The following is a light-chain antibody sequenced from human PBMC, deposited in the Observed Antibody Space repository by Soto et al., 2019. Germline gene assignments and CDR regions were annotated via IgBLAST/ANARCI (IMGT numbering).Light chain of an antibody. Sequence: QSALTQPAYVSGSRGQSITISCTGTSSDVGSYNLVSWYQQHPGKAPKLMIYEGSKRPSGVSNRFSGSKSGNTASLTISGLQAGDGGNYYCCSYAGRATDVEFGGGTNLPVL. CDR3: CSYAGRATDVE. CDR2: EGS. V-gene: IGLV2-23*01. J-gene: IGLJ2*01. CDR1: SSDVGSYNL.